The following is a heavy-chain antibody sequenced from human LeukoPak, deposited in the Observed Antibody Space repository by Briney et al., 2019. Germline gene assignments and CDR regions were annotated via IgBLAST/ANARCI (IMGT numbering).Heavy chain of an antibody. CDR3: ARSLIVVVPAAISYGMDV. Sequence: PGGSLRLSCAASGFTLGDYDIHWVRQAPGKGPEWVSSISSNSDTIAYAEPVKGRFTVSRDNTINSLYLQMNSLRAEDTAVYYCARSLIVVVPAAISYGMDVWGQGTTVTVSS. CDR2: ISSNSDTI. CDR1: GFTLGDYD. D-gene: IGHD2-2*01. V-gene: IGHV3-9*01. J-gene: IGHJ6*02.